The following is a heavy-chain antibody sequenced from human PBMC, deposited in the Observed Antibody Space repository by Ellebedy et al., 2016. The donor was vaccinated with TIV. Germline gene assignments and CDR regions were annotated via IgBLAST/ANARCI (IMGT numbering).Heavy chain of an antibody. J-gene: IGHJ6*02. Sequence: AASVKVSCKASGYLFTSYGITWVRQVPGQGLEWMGWISGYSGPANHAQNLQGRVTMTTDTSTSTAYMELRSLRSDDTAVYYCARANCGGECNPRGSNSMDVWGQGTTVTVSS. D-gene: IGHD2-21*01. CDR3: ARANCGGECNPRGSNSMDV. V-gene: IGHV1-18*04. CDR2: ISGYSGPA. CDR1: GYLFTSYG.